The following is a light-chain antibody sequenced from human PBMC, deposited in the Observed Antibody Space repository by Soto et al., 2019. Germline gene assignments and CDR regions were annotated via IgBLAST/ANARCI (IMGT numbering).Light chain of an antibody. CDR3: QHYNSYSEA. J-gene: IGKJ1*01. CDR1: QSVGSY. V-gene: IGKV3-11*01. Sequence: EILLTQSPATLSLSPGERATLSCRASQSVGSYVSWYQHTPGQAPRLLIYDASNRATGIPARFSGSGSGTEFTLTISSLQPDDFETYYCQHYNSYSEAFGQGTKVDIK. CDR2: DAS.